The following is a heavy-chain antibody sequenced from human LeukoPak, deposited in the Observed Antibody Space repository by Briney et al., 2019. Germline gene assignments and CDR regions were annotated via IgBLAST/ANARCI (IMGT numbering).Heavy chain of an antibody. Sequence: SETLSFTCSVSGGSISSGSYHWTWIRQSPGEGLEWIGNVYYTGSTHYYKPSLKSRVTISLDTSQNQFSLRLSSVTAADTAVYYCARHGNGGLDYWGQGTLVTVSS. CDR3: ARHGNGGLDY. V-gene: IGHV4-39*01. CDR1: GGSISSGSYH. J-gene: IGHJ4*02. CDR2: VYYTGSTH. D-gene: IGHD2-8*01.